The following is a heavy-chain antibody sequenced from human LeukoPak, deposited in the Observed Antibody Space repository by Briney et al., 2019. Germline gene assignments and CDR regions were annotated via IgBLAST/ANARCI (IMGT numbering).Heavy chain of an antibody. J-gene: IGHJ4*02. V-gene: IGHV1-46*01. CDR3: ARDQEGFDY. Sequence: ASVKVSCKASGYTFTSNYIHWVRQAPGQGLEWMGMIYPRDGSTSYAQKFQGRVTVTTDTSTSTVHMDLSGLRSEDTAVYYCARDQEGFDYWAREPWSPSPQ. CDR2: IYPRDGST. CDR1: GYTFTSNY.